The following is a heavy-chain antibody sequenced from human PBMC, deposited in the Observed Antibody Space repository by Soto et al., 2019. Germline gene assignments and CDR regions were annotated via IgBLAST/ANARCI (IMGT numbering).Heavy chain of an antibody. D-gene: IGHD3-16*01. Sequence: VQLVESGGGLVQPGGSLRLSCAASGFTFSSYAMHWVRQAPGKGLEYVSAISSNGGSTYYANSVKGRFTISRDNSKNTLYLQMGSLRAEDMAVYYCASGGSGFYFDYGGQGTLVTVSS. CDR3: ASGGSGFYFDY. J-gene: IGHJ4*02. CDR1: GFTFSSYA. CDR2: ISSNGGST. V-gene: IGHV3-64*01.